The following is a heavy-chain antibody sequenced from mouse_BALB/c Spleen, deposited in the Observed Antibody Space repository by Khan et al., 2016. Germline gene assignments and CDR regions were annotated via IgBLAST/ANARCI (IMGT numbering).Heavy chain of an antibody. CDR3: ALLPLAY. Sequence: EVQLQESGPGLVKPSQSLSLTCTVTGYSITSDYAWNWIRQFPGNKLEWMGYIGYSGSTSYNPSFKSRTSITRDTSKNQFFLQLKSVTTEDTATYYCALLPLAYWSQGTLVTVSA. V-gene: IGHV3-2*02. J-gene: IGHJ3*01. CDR1: GYSITSDYA. CDR2: IGYSGST. D-gene: IGHD1-1*01.